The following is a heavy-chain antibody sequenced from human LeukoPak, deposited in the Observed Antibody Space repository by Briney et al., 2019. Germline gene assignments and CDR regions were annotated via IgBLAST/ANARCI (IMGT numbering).Heavy chain of an antibody. CDR1: GGSFSGYY. Sequence: PSETLSLTCAVYGGSFSGYYWSWIRQPPGKGLEWIGEINHSGSTNYNPSLKSRVTISVDTSKNQFSLKLSSVTAADTAVYYCARVGADGSGFLFDYWGQGTLVAVSS. CDR3: ARVGADGSGFLFDY. V-gene: IGHV4-34*01. J-gene: IGHJ4*02. CDR2: INHSGST. D-gene: IGHD3-10*01.